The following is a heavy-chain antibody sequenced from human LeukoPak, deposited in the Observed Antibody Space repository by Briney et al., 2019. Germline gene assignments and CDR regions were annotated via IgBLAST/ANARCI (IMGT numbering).Heavy chain of an antibody. V-gene: IGHV6-1*01. Sequence: SQTLSLTCAISGDSVSSNSAAWNWITQSQSRGLEWLGRTYYRSKWYNDYAVSVKSRITINPDTSKNQFSLQLNSVTPEDTAVYYCARGSHDAFDIWGQGTMVTVSS. CDR1: GDSVSSNSAA. CDR3: ARGSHDAFDI. CDR2: TYYRSKWYN. D-gene: IGHD1-26*01. J-gene: IGHJ3*02.